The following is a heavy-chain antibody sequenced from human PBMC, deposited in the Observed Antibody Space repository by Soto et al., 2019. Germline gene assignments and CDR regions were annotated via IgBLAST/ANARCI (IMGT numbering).Heavy chain of an antibody. D-gene: IGHD1-1*01. V-gene: IGHV1-18*01. CDR1: GYTFTSYG. CDR3: ARYLERRNYFDY. Sequence: ASVKVSCKASGYTFTSYGISWVRQAPGQGLEWMGWISAYNGNTNYAQKLQGRVTMTTDTSTSTAYMELRSLRSDDTAVYYCARYLERRNYFDYWGQGALVTVSS. CDR2: ISAYNGNT. J-gene: IGHJ4*02.